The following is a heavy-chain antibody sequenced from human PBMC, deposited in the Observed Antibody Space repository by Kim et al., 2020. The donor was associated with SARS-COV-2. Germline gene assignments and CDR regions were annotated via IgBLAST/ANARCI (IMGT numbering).Heavy chain of an antibody. D-gene: IGHD3-3*01. CDR3: ARGFHGFYDFWSGPFFDY. Sequence: GGSLRLSCAASGFTFSSYSMNWVRQAPGKGLEWVSYISSSSSTIYYADSVKGRFTISRDNAKNSLYLQMNSLRDEDTAVYYCARGFHGFYDFWSGPFFDYWGQGTLVTVSS. V-gene: IGHV3-48*02. J-gene: IGHJ4*02. CDR1: GFTFSSYS. CDR2: ISSSSSTI.